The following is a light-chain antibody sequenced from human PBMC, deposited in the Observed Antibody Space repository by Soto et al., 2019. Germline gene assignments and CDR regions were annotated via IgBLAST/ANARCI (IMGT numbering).Light chain of an antibody. CDR2: AVS. J-gene: IGKJ2*01. Sequence: EIVLTQSPGTLSLSPGESATLSCRASQSVNSNFFAWYQQKPGQAPRLLIYAVSTRATGIPDRFTGSGSGTDFALTISGLAPEDFAIYYCQQYGNSPRTFCQGTRVDIK. V-gene: IGKV3-20*01. CDR1: QSVNSNF. CDR3: QQYGNSPRT.